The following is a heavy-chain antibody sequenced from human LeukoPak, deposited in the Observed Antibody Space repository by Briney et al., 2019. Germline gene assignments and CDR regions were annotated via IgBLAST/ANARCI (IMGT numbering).Heavy chain of an antibody. D-gene: IGHD4-17*01. CDR3: ARSPMTTVTTDNWFDP. CDR2: IYPGDSDT. Sequence: GESLKISCKGSGYSFTSYWTGWVRQMPGKGLEWMGIIYPGDSDTRYSPTFQGQVTISADKSISTAYLQWSSLKASDTAMYYCARSPMTTVTTDNWFDPWGQGTLVTVSS. V-gene: IGHV5-51*01. J-gene: IGHJ5*02. CDR1: GYSFTSYW.